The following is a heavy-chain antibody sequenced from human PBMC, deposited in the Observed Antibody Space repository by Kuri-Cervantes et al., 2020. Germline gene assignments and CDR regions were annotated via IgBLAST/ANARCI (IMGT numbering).Heavy chain of an antibody. V-gene: IGHV1-8*02. D-gene: IGHD3-3*01. Sequence: ASVKVSCKASGGTFSSYAISWVRQAPGQGLEWMGWMNPNSGNTGYAQKFQGRVTMTRNTSISTAYMELSSLRSEDTAVYYCARSAIFGGRDYWGQGTLVTVSS. J-gene: IGHJ4*02. CDR2: MNPNSGNT. CDR3: ARSAIFGGRDY. CDR1: GGTFSSYA.